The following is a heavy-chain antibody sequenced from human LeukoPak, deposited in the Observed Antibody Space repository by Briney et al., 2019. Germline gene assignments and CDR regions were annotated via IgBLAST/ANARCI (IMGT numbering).Heavy chain of an antibody. D-gene: IGHD2-2*01. CDR3: AKDYCSSTSCFFFDN. V-gene: IGHV3-30*02. CDR2: IRYDGSNK. Sequence: GGSLRLFCAASGFTFSSYGMHWVRQAPCKGLEWVAFIRYDGSNKYYADSVKGRFTISRENTLYLQMNSLRAEDTAVYYCAKDYCSSTSCFFFDNWGQGTLVTVSS. J-gene: IGHJ4*02. CDR1: GFTFSSYG.